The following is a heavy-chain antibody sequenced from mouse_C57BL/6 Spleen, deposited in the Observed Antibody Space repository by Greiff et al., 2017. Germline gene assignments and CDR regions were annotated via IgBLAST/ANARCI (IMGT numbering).Heavy chain of an antibody. V-gene: IGHV1-61*01. CDR3: ASYGDDFAY. Sequence: QVQLQQPGAELVRPGSSVKLSCKASGYTFTSYWMDWVKQRPGQGLEWIGNIYPSGSETYYNQKFKDKATLTVDKSSSTAYMQRSSLTSEDSAVYYCASYGDDFAYWGQGTMVTVSA. CDR1: GYTFTSYW. CDR2: IYPSGSET. D-gene: IGHD1-1*01. J-gene: IGHJ3*01.